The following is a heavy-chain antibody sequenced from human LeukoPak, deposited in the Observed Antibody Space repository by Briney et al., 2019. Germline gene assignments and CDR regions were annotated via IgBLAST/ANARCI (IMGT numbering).Heavy chain of an antibody. CDR1: GFIFDDYA. V-gene: IGHV3-9*01. Sequence: PGRSLRLSCAASGFIFDDYAMHWVRQASGKGLEWVSGIHWNSGSMGYADSVKGRFTISRDNAKNSLYLQMNNLRAEDTALYYCAKGSNYDFWSGYYFDYWGQGALVTVSS. CDR3: AKGSNYDFWSGYYFDY. CDR2: IHWNSGSM. D-gene: IGHD3-3*01. J-gene: IGHJ4*02.